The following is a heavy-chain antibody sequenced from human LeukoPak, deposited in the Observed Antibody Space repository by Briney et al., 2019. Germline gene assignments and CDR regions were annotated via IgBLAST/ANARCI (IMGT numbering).Heavy chain of an antibody. CDR1: GGSISSSSYY. V-gene: IGHV4-39*01. J-gene: IGHJ2*01. CDR2: IYYSGST. CDR3: ARRGLTYWYFDL. Sequence: SETLSLTCTVSGGSISSSSYYWGWIRQPPGKGLEWIGSIYYSGSTYYNPSLKSRVTISVDTSKNQFFLKLSSVTAADTAVYYCARRGLTYWYFDLWGRGTLVTVSS.